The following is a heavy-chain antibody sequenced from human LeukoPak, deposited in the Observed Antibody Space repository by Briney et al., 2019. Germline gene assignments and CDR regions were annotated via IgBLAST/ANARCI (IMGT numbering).Heavy chain of an antibody. Sequence: ASVKVSCKASGYTFTDHYMHWVRQAPGQGLEWMGIINPVGGGTTYAQHFQGRVTMTRDTSTSTVYMELRSLRSEDTAVYSFGGVMASAFDYWGQGTLVTVSP. CDR1: GYTFTDHY. CDR2: INPVGGGT. V-gene: IGHV1-46*01. J-gene: IGHJ4*02. CDR3: GGVMASAFDY. D-gene: IGHD3-10*01.